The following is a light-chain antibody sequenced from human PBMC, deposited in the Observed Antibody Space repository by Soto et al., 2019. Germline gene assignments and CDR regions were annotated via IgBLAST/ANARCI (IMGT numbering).Light chain of an antibody. CDR2: EAS. CDR1: QGSRHD. V-gene: IGKV1-27*01. CDR3: QNFDSAPKT. Sequence: DIQMTQSPSSLSASVGDRVTITCRASQGSRHDLGWYQQKPGKVPKLLIYEASNLQCGVPSRFRGGGSGTEFTLTISSLQPEDVATYYCQNFDSAPKTFGQGTMV. J-gene: IGKJ1*01.